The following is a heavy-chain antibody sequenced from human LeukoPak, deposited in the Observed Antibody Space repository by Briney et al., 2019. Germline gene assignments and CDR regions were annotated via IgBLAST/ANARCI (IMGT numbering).Heavy chain of an antibody. CDR2: IYYSGST. V-gene: IGHV4-59*01. CDR3: ASSRYDYDILTLRDAFDI. Sequence: SETLSLTCIVSGGSISSYYWSWIRQPPGKGLEWIGYIYYSGSTNYNPSLKSRVTISVDTSKNQFSLKLSSVTAADTAVYYCASSRYDYDILTLRDAFDIWGQGTMVTVSS. D-gene: IGHD3-9*01. J-gene: IGHJ3*02. CDR1: GGSISSYY.